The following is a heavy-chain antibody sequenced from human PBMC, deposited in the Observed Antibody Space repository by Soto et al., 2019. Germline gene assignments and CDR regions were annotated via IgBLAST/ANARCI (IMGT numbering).Heavy chain of an antibody. CDR3: ARAGGVYYYYGMDV. Sequence: SETLSLTCSVSGGSISGSYWSWIRQSPGKGLEWLGYVYYTGSTNYSPSLRSRVSISVDTSKNEFSLKLSSVTAADTAVYYCARAGGVYYYYGMDVWGQGTTVTVSS. J-gene: IGHJ6*02. V-gene: IGHV4-59*12. CDR2: VYYTGST. CDR1: GGSISGSY.